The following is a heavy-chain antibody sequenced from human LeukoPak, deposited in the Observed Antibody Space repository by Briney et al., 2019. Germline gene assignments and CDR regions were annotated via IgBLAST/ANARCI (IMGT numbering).Heavy chain of an antibody. D-gene: IGHD3-3*01. V-gene: IGHV1-69*05. Sequence: ASVKVSCKASGGTFSSYAISWVRQAPGQGLEWMGRIIPIFGTANYAQKFQGRVTITTDESTSTAYMELSSLRSEDTAVYYCARDRKWSAVIFDAFDIWGQGTMVTVSS. J-gene: IGHJ3*02. CDR1: GGTFSSYA. CDR3: ARDRKWSAVIFDAFDI. CDR2: IIPIFGTA.